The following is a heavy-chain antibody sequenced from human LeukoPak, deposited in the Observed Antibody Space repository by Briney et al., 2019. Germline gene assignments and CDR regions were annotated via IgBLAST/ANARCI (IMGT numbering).Heavy chain of an antibody. J-gene: IGHJ3*02. CDR3: ARGLAAAGKRAFDI. CDR2: ISSSSSNI. Sequence: GGSLRLSCAASGFTFSNYNMNWVRQAPGKGLEWVSYISSSSSNIYYADSVKGRFTISRDNAKNSLYLQMNSLRAEETAVYYCARGLAAAGKRAFDIWGQGTMVTVSS. D-gene: IGHD6-13*01. CDR1: GFTFSNYN. V-gene: IGHV3-48*04.